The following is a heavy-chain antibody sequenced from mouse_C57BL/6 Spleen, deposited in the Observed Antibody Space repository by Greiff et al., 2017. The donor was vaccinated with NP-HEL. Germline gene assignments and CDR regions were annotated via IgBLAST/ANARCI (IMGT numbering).Heavy chain of an antibody. CDR3: ARGYYGSSPGAMDY. Sequence: VQLQQSGAELARPGASVKMSCKASGYTFTSYTMHWVKQRPGQGLEWIGYINPSSGYTKYNQKFKDKATLTADKSSSTAYMQLSSLTSEDSAVYYCARGYYGSSPGAMDYWGQGTSVTVSS. J-gene: IGHJ4*01. CDR1: GYTFTSYT. V-gene: IGHV1-4*01. D-gene: IGHD1-1*01. CDR2: INPSSGYT.